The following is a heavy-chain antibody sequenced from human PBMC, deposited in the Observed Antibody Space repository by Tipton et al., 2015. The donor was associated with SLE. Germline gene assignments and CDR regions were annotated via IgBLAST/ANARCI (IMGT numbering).Heavy chain of an antibody. CDR3: ARDITISGGPDAFDI. J-gene: IGHJ3*02. CDR2: MNPNSGNT. D-gene: IGHD3-9*01. CDR1: GYTFTSYD. V-gene: IGHV1-8*01. Sequence: QSGAEVKKPGASVKVSCKASGYTFTSYDINWVRQATGQGLEWMGWMNPNSGNTGYAQKFQGRVTMTRNTSISTAYMELSSPRSEDTAVYYCARDITISGGPDAFDIWGQGTMVTVSS.